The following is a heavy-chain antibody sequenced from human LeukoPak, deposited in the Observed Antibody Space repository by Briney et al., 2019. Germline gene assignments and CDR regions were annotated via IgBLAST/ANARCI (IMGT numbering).Heavy chain of an antibody. D-gene: IGHD1-7*01. J-gene: IGHJ4*02. CDR2: ISGSGGST. CDR3: AKTGTTPSWVDY. Sequence: TGGSLRLSCAVSGFTFSSYAMSWVRHAPGKGLEWVSAISGSGGSTYYADSVKGRFTISRDNPKNTLYLQMNSLRPEDTAVSYCAKTGTTPSWVDYSGQGTPVTASS. V-gene: IGHV3-23*01. CDR1: GFTFSSYA.